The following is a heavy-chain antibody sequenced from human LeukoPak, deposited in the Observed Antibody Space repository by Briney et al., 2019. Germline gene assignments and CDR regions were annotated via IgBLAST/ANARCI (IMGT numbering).Heavy chain of an antibody. D-gene: IGHD4-17*01. Sequence: GGSLRLSCAASGFTFSSYGVHWVRQAPGKGLEWVAVISYDGSNKYYADSVKGRFTISRDNSKNTLYLQMNSLRAEDTAVYYCARDGVYGDPRDYYGMDVWGQGTTVTVSS. J-gene: IGHJ6*02. CDR2: ISYDGSNK. CDR3: ARDGVYGDPRDYYGMDV. V-gene: IGHV3-30*03. CDR1: GFTFSSYG.